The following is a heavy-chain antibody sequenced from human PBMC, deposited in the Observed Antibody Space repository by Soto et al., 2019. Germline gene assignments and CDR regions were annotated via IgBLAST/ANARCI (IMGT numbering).Heavy chain of an antibody. CDR3: ARGLAGRVVTWDNFDY. V-gene: IGHV1-18*01. CDR2: ISVHNGNT. CDR1: GYTFTAYG. J-gene: IGHJ4*02. D-gene: IGHD1-26*01. Sequence: QVQLVQSGPEVKKSGASVKVSCKASGYTFTAYGISWVRQAPGQGLEWMGWISVHNGNTNYAQNFKDRVTMTIDTATTTAYMELRSLRSDDTAVYYCARGLAGRVVTWDNFDYWGLGTLVTVSS.